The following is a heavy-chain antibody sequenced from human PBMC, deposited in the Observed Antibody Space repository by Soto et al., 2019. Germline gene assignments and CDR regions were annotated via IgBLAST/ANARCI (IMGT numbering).Heavy chain of an antibody. J-gene: IGHJ6*02. CDR1: GCTLSSYA. CDR2: ISGSGGST. CDR3: AISSSLPYCSSTSCSYGMDV. Sequence: PXGSLRLSCSASGCTLSSYAMSWVRRAPGKGLEWVSAISGSGGSTYYADSVKGPFTISRDNSKNTLYLQMNSLRAEDTAVYYCAISSSLPYCSSTSCSYGMDVWGQGATVTVSS. D-gene: IGHD2-2*01. V-gene: IGHV3-23*01.